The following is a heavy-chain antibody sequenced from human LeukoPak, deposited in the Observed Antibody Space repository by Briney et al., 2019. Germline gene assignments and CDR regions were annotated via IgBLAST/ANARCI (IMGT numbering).Heavy chain of an antibody. CDR3: ARDPYTSSLFDY. J-gene: IGHJ4*02. CDR1: GYTFTSHY. D-gene: IGHD6-6*01. CDR2: INPSSGST. Sequence: ASVKLSCKASGYTFTSHYMHWARQAPGQGLEWMGIINPSSGSTTYAQKFQGRVTMTRDTSTSTVYMDLSSLRSEDTAIYYCARDPYTSSLFDYWGQGTLVTGSS. V-gene: IGHV1-46*01.